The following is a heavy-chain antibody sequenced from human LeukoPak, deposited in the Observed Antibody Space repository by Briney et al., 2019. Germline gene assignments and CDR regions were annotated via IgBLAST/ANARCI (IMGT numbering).Heavy chain of an antibody. Sequence: SETLSLTCAVSGGSISSGGYSWSWIRQPPGKGLEWIGYIYHSGSTYYNPSLKSRVTISVDRSKNQFSLKLSSVTAADTAVYYCAGYCSGGSCYFYYYYGMDVWGQGTTVTVSS. CDR3: AGYCSGGSCYFYYYYGMDV. CDR2: IYHSGST. J-gene: IGHJ6*02. V-gene: IGHV4-30-2*01. CDR1: GGSISSGGYS. D-gene: IGHD2-15*01.